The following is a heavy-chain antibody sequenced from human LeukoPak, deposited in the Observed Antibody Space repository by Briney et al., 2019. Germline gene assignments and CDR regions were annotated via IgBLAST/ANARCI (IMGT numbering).Heavy chain of an antibody. CDR2: MNPNSGNT. Sequence: ASVKVSFKASGYTFTIYDINWVRHAPGQGLEWMGWMNPNSGNTGYAQKFQGRVTMTRNTSISTAYMELSSLRSEDTAVYYCARGVPFSSSWYKQWGQGTLVTVSS. J-gene: IGHJ4*02. CDR1: GYTFTIYD. D-gene: IGHD6-13*01. CDR3: ARGVPFSSSWYKQ. V-gene: IGHV1-8*01.